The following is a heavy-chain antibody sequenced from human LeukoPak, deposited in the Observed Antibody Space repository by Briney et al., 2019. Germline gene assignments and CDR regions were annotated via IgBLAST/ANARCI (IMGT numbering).Heavy chain of an antibody. V-gene: IGHV3-15*01. Sequence: GGSLRLTCAASGFTFRNAWMSWGRQAPGKGLEWVGRIKSKTDGGTTDYAAPVKGRFTIARDDSKNTLYLQMNSLKTEDTPVYYCTTGYQWLAYYYYYGMDVWGQGATVTVSS. CDR1: GFTFRNAW. CDR2: IKSKTDGGTT. D-gene: IGHD6-19*01. J-gene: IGHJ6*02. CDR3: TTGYQWLAYYYYYGMDV.